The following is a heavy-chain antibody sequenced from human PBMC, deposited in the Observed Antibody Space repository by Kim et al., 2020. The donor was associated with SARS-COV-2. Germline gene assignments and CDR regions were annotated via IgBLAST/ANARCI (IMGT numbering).Heavy chain of an antibody. J-gene: IGHJ4*02. Sequence: SPSFQGQVTISADKSISTAYLQWSSLKASDTAMYYCARPAGTLRLGYFDYWGQGTLVTVSS. CDR3: ARPAGTLRLGYFDY. V-gene: IGHV5-51*01. D-gene: IGHD6-19*01.